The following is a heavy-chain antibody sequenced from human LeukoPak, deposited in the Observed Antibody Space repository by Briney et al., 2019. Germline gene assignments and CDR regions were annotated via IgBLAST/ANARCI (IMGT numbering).Heavy chain of an antibody. CDR2: ISGSGGST. D-gene: IGHD5-18*01. V-gene: IGHV3-23*01. CDR3: AKGTGYSYGYSYYYMDV. CDR1: GFTFSSYA. J-gene: IGHJ6*03. Sequence: GGSLRLSCAASGFTFSSYAMSWVRQAPGKGLEWVSAISGSGGSTYYADSVKGRFTISRDNSKNTLYLQMNSLRAEDTAVYYCAKGTGYSYGYSYYYMDVWGKGTTVTVSS.